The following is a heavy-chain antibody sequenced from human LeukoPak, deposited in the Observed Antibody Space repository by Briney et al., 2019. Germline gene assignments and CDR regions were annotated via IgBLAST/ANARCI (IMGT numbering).Heavy chain of an antibody. CDR3: ARGRAEYVWGSYRPEVNWFDP. Sequence: PSQTLSLTCTVSGGSISSGGYYWSWIRQHPGKGLEWIGYIYYSGSTYYNPSLKSRVTISVDTSKNQFSLKLSSVTAADTAVYYCARGRAEYVWGSYRPEVNWFDPWGQGTLVTVSS. D-gene: IGHD3-16*02. J-gene: IGHJ5*02. CDR2: IYYSGST. V-gene: IGHV4-31*03. CDR1: GGSISSGGYY.